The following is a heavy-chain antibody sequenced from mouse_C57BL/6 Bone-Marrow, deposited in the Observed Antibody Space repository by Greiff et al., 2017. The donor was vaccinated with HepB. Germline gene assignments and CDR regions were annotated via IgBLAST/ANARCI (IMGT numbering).Heavy chain of an antibody. D-gene: IGHD1-1*01. Sequence: EVQLQESGPVLVKPGPSVKISCKASGFTFTDYYMHWVKQSHGKSLEWIGLVYPYNGGTSYNQKFKGKATLTVDTSSSTAYMELNSLTSEDSAVYYCARKYYYGSSYWYFDVWGTGTTVTVSS. CDR3: ARKYYYGSSYWYFDV. V-gene: IGHV1-36*01. CDR1: GFTFTDYY. J-gene: IGHJ1*03. CDR2: VYPYNGGT.